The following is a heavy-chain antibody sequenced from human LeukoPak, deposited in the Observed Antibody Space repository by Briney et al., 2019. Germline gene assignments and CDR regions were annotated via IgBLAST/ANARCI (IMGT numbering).Heavy chain of an antibody. CDR1: GGSISSYY. D-gene: IGHD1-1*01. V-gene: IGHV4-4*07. J-gene: IGHJ5*02. CDR2: IYSSGIT. CDR3: ARDRDWKYWFDL. Sequence: KPSETLSLTCTVSGGSISSYYWSWIRKPAGKELEWIGRIYSSGITNYNPSLKSRVTMSVDTSKNQFPLKLRSVTSADTAVYYCARDRDWKYWFDLWGQGTLVTVSS.